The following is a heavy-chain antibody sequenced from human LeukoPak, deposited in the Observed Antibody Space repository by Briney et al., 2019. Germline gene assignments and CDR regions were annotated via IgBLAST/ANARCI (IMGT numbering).Heavy chain of an antibody. V-gene: IGHV3-23*01. CDR3: ARSPGEMAHDF. Sequence: PGGSLRLSCAASGFTFSSYAMSWVCQAPGKGLEWVSTISGSGGTTYYADSVKGRFTVSRDNSKNTLYLQMNSLRAEDTAVYYCARSPGEMAHDFWGQGTLVTVSS. D-gene: IGHD5-24*01. CDR2: ISGSGGTT. J-gene: IGHJ4*02. CDR1: GFTFSSYA.